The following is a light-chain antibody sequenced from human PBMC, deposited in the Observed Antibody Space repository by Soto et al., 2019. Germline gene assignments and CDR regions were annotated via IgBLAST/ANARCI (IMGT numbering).Light chain of an antibody. J-gene: IGLJ1*01. V-gene: IGLV1-44*01. Sequence: QAVLTQPPSASGTPRQRVTISFSGSSSNIGTSSVHWFQQLPGTAPKLLISTTNQRPSGVPERFSGSKSGTSASLAISGLQSEDEADYYCAPWDHRLNGHVFGTGTKVTVL. CDR2: TTN. CDR3: APWDHRLNGHV. CDR1: SSNIGTSS.